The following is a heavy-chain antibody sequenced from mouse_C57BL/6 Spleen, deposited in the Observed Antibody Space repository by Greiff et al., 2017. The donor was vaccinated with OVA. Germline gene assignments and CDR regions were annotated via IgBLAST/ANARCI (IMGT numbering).Heavy chain of an antibody. D-gene: IGHD1-3*01. V-gene: IGHV3-6*01. CDR1: GYSITSGYY. CDR3: AREGIYDYGAMDY. J-gene: IGHJ4*01. Sequence: EVKLQESGPGLVKPSQSLSLTCSVTGYSITSGYYWNWIRQFPGNKLEWMGYISYDGSNNYNPSLKNRISITRDTSKNQFFLKLNSVTTEDTATYYCAREGIYDYGAMDYWGQGTSVTVSS. CDR2: ISYDGSN.